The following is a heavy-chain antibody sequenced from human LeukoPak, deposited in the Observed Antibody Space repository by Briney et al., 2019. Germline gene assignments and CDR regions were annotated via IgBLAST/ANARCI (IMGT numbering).Heavy chain of an antibody. CDR1: GFTFSDYY. Sequence: GGSLRLSCAASGFTFSDYYMSWIRQAPGKGLEWVSYISSSSSYTNYADSVKGRSTISRDNAKNSLYLQMNSLRAEDTAVYYCAREGIAVAGIDYWGQGTLVTVSS. CDR3: AREGIAVAGIDY. D-gene: IGHD6-19*01. J-gene: IGHJ4*02. CDR2: ISSSSSYT. V-gene: IGHV3-11*06.